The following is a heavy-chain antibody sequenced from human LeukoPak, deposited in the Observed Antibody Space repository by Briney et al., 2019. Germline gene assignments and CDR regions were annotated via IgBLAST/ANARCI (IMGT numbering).Heavy chain of an antibody. Sequence: GESLKISCKGSAYSFTTYWIAWVRQMPGKGLEWMGIMYPGDSDTRYSPSFQGQVTISADKSISTAYLQWSSLKASDSAMYYCARLPSMVRGIYFDYWGQGTLVTVSS. CDR3: ARLPSMVRGIYFDY. D-gene: IGHD3-10*01. CDR1: AYSFTTYW. V-gene: IGHV5-51*01. J-gene: IGHJ4*02. CDR2: MYPGDSDT.